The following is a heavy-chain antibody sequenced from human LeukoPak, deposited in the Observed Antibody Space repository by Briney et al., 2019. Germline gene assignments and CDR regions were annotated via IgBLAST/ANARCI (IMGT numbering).Heavy chain of an antibody. D-gene: IGHD5-12*01. CDR1: GFTFNSYG. J-gene: IGHJ5*02. CDR2: ISGNGGKT. Sequence: GGSLRLSCASSGFTFNSYGMSWVRQAPGKGLECVSGISGNGGKTYYADSVKGRLTITRDNFKNMMYLQMKSLRAEDTAVYYCAKDPRGGYDYNWFDPWGQGTLVTVSS. CDR3: AKDPRGGYDYNWFDP. V-gene: IGHV3-23*01.